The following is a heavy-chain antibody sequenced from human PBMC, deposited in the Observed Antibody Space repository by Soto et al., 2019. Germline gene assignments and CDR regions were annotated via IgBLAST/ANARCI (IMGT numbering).Heavy chain of an antibody. D-gene: IGHD1-1*01. CDR3: ARAEGWNDAFDY. CDR1: GFTFSSYA. Sequence: QVQLVESGGGVVQPGRSLRLSCAASGFTFSSYAVHWVRQAPGKGLEWVAVISYDGSNKYYASSVKGRFTISRDNFKNTLYLQMNSLRDEDTAVYYCARAEGWNDAFDYWGQEPWSPSLQ. CDR2: ISYDGSNK. J-gene: IGHJ4*01. V-gene: IGHV3-30-3*01.